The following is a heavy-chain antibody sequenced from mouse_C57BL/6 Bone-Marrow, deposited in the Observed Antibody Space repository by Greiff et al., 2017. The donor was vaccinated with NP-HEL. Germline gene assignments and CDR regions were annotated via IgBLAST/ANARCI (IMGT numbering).Heavy chain of an antibody. CDR2: INPSSGYT. J-gene: IGHJ3*01. CDR3: ARQIYYDYDGFAY. V-gene: IGHV1-4*01. Sequence: QVQLQQSGAELARPGASVKMSCKASGYTFTSYTMPWVKQRPGQGLEWIGYINPSSGYTKYNQKFKDKATLTADKSSSTAYMQLSSLTSEDSAVYYCARQIYYDYDGFAYWGQGTLVTVSA. D-gene: IGHD2-4*01. CDR1: GYTFTSYT.